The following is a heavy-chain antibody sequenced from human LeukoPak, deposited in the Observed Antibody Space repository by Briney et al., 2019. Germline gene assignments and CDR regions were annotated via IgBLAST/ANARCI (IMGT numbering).Heavy chain of an antibody. CDR3: ARVLGYSSSSEGGKNDAFDI. D-gene: IGHD6-6*01. CDR1: GGSISSSSYY. V-gene: IGHV4-39*07. Sequence: SETLSLTCTVSGGSISSSSYYWGWIRQPPGKGLEWIGSIYYSGSTYYNPSLKSRVTISVDTSKNQFSLKLSSVTAADTAVYYCARVLGYSSSSEGGKNDAFDIWGQGTMVTVSS. CDR2: IYYSGST. J-gene: IGHJ3*02.